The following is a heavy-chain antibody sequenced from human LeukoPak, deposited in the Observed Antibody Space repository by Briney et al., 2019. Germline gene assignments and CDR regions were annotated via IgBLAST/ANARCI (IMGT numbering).Heavy chain of an antibody. D-gene: IGHD3-10*01. J-gene: IGHJ4*02. CDR2: ISGSGDST. Sequence: PGGSLRLSCAASGLTLSSYAMSWVRQTPGKGLDWGSAISGSGDSTYYADSVKGRFTISRDNSKNTLYLQMNSLRAEDTAVYYCAKLRSSMVRGVIDSWGQGNLVTVSS. CDR1: GLTLSSYA. V-gene: IGHV3-23*01. CDR3: AKLRSSMVRGVIDS.